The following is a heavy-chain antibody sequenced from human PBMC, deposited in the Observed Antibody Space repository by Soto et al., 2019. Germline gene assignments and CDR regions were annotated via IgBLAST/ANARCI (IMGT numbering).Heavy chain of an antibody. J-gene: IGHJ5*01. V-gene: IGHV4-59*08. CDR3: ARLGGFYQSLDS. Sequence: QVHLQESGPGLVKPSETLSLTCTVSGGSISTYYWSWIRQPPGKGLEWIGYIYYTGTTTYHPSFKSRLTISVDSSKNQFSLKLTSATAAATAVYYCARLGGFYQSLDSWGQGALVTVSS. CDR2: IYYTGTT. D-gene: IGHD3-22*01. CDR1: GGSISTYY.